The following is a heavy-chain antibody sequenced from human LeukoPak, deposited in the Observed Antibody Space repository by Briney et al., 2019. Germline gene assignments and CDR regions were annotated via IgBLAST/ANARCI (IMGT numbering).Heavy chain of an antibody. V-gene: IGHV3-64*01. CDR2: ISSNGGST. Sequence: GGSLRLSCAASGFPFSSYAMHWVRQAPGKGLEYVSAISSNGGSTYYANSVKGRFTISRDNSKNTLYLQMGSLRAEDMAVYYCARVSSSGWYGYWGQGTLVTVSS. D-gene: IGHD6-19*01. J-gene: IGHJ4*02. CDR1: GFPFSSYA. CDR3: ARVSSSGWYGY.